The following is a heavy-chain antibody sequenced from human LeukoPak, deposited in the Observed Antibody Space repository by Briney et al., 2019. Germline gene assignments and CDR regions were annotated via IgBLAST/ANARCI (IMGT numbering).Heavy chain of an antibody. D-gene: IGHD2-21*02. CDR1: GGPVSSSGYF. Sequence: SETLSLTCTVSGGPVSSSGYFWGWSRQPPGKGLEWIGSIYYSGSTYYNASLKSRITMSVDTSKNQLSLKLGSVTAADTAVYYCARQTFDCSAILIRYFDYWGQGALVTVSS. J-gene: IGHJ4*02. V-gene: IGHV4-39*01. CDR2: IYYSGST. CDR3: ARQTFDCSAILIRYFDY.